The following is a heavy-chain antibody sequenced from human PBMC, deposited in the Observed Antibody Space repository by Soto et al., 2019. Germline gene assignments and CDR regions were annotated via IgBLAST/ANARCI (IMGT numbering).Heavy chain of an antibody. Sequence: GGSLRLSCAASGFSFDDYAMHWVRQAPGRGLEWVSGITWDSGRMGYADSVKGRFTISRDNAKNSLYLQMNSLRPEDTALYYCAKSHWPSTYYFDSWGQGTLVTVSS. D-gene: IGHD1-1*01. CDR1: GFSFDDYA. V-gene: IGHV3-9*01. CDR2: ITWDSGRM. CDR3: AKSHWPSTYYFDS. J-gene: IGHJ4*02.